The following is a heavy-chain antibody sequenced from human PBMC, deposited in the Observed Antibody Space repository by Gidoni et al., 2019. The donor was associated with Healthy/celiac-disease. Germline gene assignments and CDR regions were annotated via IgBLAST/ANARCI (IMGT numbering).Heavy chain of an antibody. Sequence: QVQLVESGGGVVQPGRSLRLSCAASGFTFSSYAMHWVRQAPGKGLEWVAFISYDGSNKYYADSVKGRFTISRDNSKNTLYLQMNSLRAEDTAVYYCARSLLLMTVAGLGPSYFDYWGQGTLVTVSS. V-gene: IGHV3-30*04. CDR3: ARSLLLMTVAGLGPSYFDY. CDR2: ISYDGSNK. D-gene: IGHD6-19*01. CDR1: GFTFSSYA. J-gene: IGHJ4*02.